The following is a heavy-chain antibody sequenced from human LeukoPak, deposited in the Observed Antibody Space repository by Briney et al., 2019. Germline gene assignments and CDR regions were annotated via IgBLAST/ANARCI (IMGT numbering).Heavy chain of an antibody. CDR3: AKDGDGSGSNFDY. V-gene: IGHV3-23*01. D-gene: IGHD3-10*01. CDR1: GFTFRSYA. Sequence: PGGSLRLSCAASGFTFRSYAMSWVRQAPGKGLEWVSAISGSGGSTYYADSVKGRFTISRDNSKNTLYLQTNSLRVEDTAVYYCAKDGDGSGSNFDYWGQGTLVTVSS. J-gene: IGHJ4*02. CDR2: ISGSGGST.